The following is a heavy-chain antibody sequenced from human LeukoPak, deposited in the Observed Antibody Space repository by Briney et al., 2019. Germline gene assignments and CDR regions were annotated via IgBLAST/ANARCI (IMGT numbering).Heavy chain of an antibody. J-gene: IGHJ6*04. V-gene: IGHV1-2*02. D-gene: IGHD4-17*01. Sequence: ASVKVSCKASGYTFTGYYMHWVRQAPGQGLEWMGWINPNSGGPNYAQNFQGRVTMTRDTSISTAYMELSRLTSDDTAVYYCAKATVLTSLDVWGKGTTVTISS. CDR2: INPNSGGP. CDR3: AKATVLTSLDV. CDR1: GYTFTGYY.